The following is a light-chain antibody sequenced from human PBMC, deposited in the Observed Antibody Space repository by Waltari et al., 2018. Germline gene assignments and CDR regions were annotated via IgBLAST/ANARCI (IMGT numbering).Light chain of an antibody. Sequence: SPVLTQPPSVLVAPGRTAWITCEGDNVGSKRVHWYQQTAGQAPMLVVYDDRDRPPGIPERFSGSKSGNTATLIISAVEPGDEADYSCQVWGGSSDHPAVFGTGTMVTV. CDR3: QVWGGSSDHPAV. V-gene: IGLV3-21*03. J-gene: IGLJ1*01. CDR2: DDR. CDR1: NVGSKR.